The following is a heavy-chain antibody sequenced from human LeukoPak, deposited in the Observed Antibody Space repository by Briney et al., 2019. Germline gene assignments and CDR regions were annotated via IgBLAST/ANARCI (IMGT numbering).Heavy chain of an antibody. CDR1: GGSFSGYY. CDR2: INHSGST. CDR3: ARSVRVYDYVWGSYRAAPALDY. V-gene: IGHV4-34*01. Sequence: SETLSLTCAVYGGSFSGYYWSWIRQPPGKGLEWIGEINHSGSTNYNPSLKSRVTISVDTSKNQFSLKLSSVTAADTAVYYCARSVRVYDYVWGSYRAAPALDYWGQGTLVTVSS. J-gene: IGHJ4*02. D-gene: IGHD3-16*02.